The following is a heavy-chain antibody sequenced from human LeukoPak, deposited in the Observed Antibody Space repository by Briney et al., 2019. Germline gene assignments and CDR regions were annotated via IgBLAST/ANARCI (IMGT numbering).Heavy chain of an antibody. V-gene: IGHV3-23*01. Sequence: GGTLRLSCAASGFTFRRYGMSWVRQAPGKGLEWVSSINGRGINTYYADSVKGRFTISRDNSKNTLYLHMNSLRAEDTAVYYCAKSPSYCRGDCYSTFEYWGQGTLVTVSS. D-gene: IGHD2-21*02. CDR3: AKSPSYCRGDCYSTFEY. J-gene: IGHJ4*02. CDR1: GFTFRRYG. CDR2: INGRGINT.